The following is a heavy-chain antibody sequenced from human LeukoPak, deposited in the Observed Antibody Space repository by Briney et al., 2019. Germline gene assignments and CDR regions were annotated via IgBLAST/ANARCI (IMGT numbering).Heavy chain of an antibody. CDR1: GYTLTELS. CDR2: FDPEDGET. V-gene: IGHV1-24*01. J-gene: IGHJ4*02. CDR3: ATDLGGSYSLSFDY. D-gene: IGHD1-26*01. Sequence: ASVKVSCKVSGYTLTELSMHWLRQAPGKGLEWMGGFDPEDGETIYAQKFQGRVTMTEDTSTDTAYMELSSLRSEDTAVYYCATDLGGSYSLSFDYWGQGTLVTVSS.